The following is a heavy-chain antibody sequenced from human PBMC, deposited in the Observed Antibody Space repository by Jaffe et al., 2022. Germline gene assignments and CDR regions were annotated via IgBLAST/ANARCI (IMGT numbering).Heavy chain of an antibody. Sequence: QVQLVQSGAEVKKPGASVKVSCKASGYTFTSYYMHWVRQAPGQGLEWMGIINPSGGSTSYAQKFQGRVTMTRDTSTSTVYMELSSLRSEDTAVYYCARDGLMRGICSSTSCYSYYYMDVWGKGTTVTVSS. CDR1: GYTFTSYY. CDR2: INPSGGST. V-gene: IGHV1-46*01. CDR3: ARDGLMRGICSSTSCYSYYYMDV. J-gene: IGHJ6*03. D-gene: IGHD2-2*01.